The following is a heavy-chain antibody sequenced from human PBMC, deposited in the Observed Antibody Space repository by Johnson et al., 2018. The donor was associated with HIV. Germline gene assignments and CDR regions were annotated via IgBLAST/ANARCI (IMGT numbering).Heavy chain of an antibody. CDR1: GFTFSSYA. CDR2: IRHDGSNK. D-gene: IGHD3-16*01. J-gene: IGHJ3*02. CDR3: AKMSRGRQDAFDI. Sequence: VQLVESGGGLVQPGGSLRLSCAASGFTFSSYAIHWVRQAPGKGLEWVAFIRHDGSNKYYADSVKGRFTISRDNSKNTMYLQMNSLRVEDTAVYYCAKMSRGRQDAFDIWGQGAMVSVSA. V-gene: IGHV3-30*02.